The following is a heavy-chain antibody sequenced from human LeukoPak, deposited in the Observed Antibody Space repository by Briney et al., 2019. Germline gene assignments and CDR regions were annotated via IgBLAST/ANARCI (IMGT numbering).Heavy chain of an antibody. CDR1: GGSISSYY. V-gene: IGHV4-4*07. CDR3: ARGSTVVAARPYFDY. D-gene: IGHD2-15*01. J-gene: IGHJ4*02. Sequence: PSETLSLTCTVSGGSISSYYWSWIRQPAGKGLEWIGRIYTSGSTNYNPSLKSRVTMSVDTSKNQFSLKLSSVTAADTAVYYCARGSTVVAARPYFDYWGQGTLVTVSS. CDR2: IYTSGST.